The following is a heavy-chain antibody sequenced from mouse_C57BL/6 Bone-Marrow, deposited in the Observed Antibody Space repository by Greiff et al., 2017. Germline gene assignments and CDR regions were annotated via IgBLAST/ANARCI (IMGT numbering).Heavy chain of an antibody. CDR1: GYTFTSYW. CDR2: IDPSDSYT. V-gene: IGHV1-69*01. CDR3: ALVYYYGSSCAWFAY. D-gene: IGHD1-1*01. Sequence: VQLQQPGAELVMPGASVKLSCKASGYTFTSYWMHWVKQRPGQGLEWIGEIDPSDSYTNYTPKFKGKSTLTVDKSSSTAYMQLSSLTSEDSAVYYCALVYYYGSSCAWFAYWGQGTLVTVSA. J-gene: IGHJ3*01.